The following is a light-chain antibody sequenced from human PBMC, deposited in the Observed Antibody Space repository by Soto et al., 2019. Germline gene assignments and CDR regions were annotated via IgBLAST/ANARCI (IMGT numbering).Light chain of an antibody. CDR3: QQYGSSQWT. J-gene: IGKJ1*01. Sequence: EIVMTQSPATLSVSPGEGATLSCRASQSVSSKLAWYQQKPGQAPRLLIYGASTRATGIPARFSGSGSGTDFTLTISRLEPEDFAVYYCQQYGSSQWTFGQGTKVDIK. V-gene: IGKV3-15*01. CDR1: QSVSSK. CDR2: GAS.